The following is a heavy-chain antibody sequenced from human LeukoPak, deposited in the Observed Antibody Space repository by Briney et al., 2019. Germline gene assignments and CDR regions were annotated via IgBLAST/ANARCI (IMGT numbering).Heavy chain of an antibody. Sequence: ASVKVSCKASGYSFSNYDIQWVRQATGQGLEWMGWMNPDSGKTEYAQKFQGRVTMTRNTSISTAYMELSSLRSEDTAVYYCARDARHIKVLTANPLAGLDVWGQGTTVIASS. J-gene: IGHJ6*02. D-gene: IGHD2-21*02. CDR2: MNPDSGKT. CDR3: ARDARHIKVLTANPLAGLDV. V-gene: IGHV1-8*01. CDR1: GYSFSNYD.